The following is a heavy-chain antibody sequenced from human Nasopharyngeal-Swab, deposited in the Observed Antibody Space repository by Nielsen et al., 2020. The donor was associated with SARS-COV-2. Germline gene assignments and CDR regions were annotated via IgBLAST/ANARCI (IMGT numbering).Heavy chain of an antibody. D-gene: IGHD1-26*01. J-gene: IGHJ4*02. CDR1: GYTFTGYY. Sequence: ASVKVSCKASGYTFTGYYMHWVRQAPGQGLEWMGRINPNSGGTNYAQKFQGRVTMTRDTSISTAYMELSRLRSDDTAVYYCARDAQESYYESFDYWGQGTLVTVSS. CDR2: INPNSGGT. V-gene: IGHV1-2*06. CDR3: ARDAQESYYESFDY.